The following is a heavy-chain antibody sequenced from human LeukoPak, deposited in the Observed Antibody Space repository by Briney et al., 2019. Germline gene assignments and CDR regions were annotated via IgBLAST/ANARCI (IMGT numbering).Heavy chain of an antibody. V-gene: IGHV3-30*18. J-gene: IGHJ4*02. CDR1: GFTFSSYG. Sequence: GRSLRLSCAASGFTFSSYGMHWVRQAPGKGLEGVAVISYDGSNKYYADSVKGRFTISRDNSKNTLYLQMYSLRAEDTAVYYCAKDRAPYGDYVAFDYWGQGTLVTVSS. D-gene: IGHD4-17*01. CDR3: AKDRAPYGDYVAFDY. CDR2: ISYDGSNK.